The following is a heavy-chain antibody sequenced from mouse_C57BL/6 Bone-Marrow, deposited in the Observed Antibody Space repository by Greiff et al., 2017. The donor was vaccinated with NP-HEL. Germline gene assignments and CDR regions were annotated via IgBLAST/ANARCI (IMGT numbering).Heavy chain of an antibody. CDR3: TTRENYDYDGEFAY. J-gene: IGHJ3*01. CDR2: IDPENGDT. V-gene: IGHV14-4*01. Sequence: VHVKQSGAELVRPGASVKLSCTASGFNIKDDYMHWVKQRPEQGLEWIGWIDPENGDTEYASKFQGKATLTADTSSNTASLQLSSLTSEDTAVYYCTTRENYDYDGEFAYWGQGTLVTVSA. CDR1: GFNIKDDY. D-gene: IGHD2-4*01.